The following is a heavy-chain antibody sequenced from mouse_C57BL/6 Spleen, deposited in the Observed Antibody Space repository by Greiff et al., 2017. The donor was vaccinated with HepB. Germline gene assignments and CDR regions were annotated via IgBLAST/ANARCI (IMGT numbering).Heavy chain of an antibody. CDR1: GYTFTSYG. V-gene: IGHV1-81*01. CDR3: ARERGDYGVFAY. CDR2: IYPRSGNT. J-gene: IGHJ3*01. Sequence: QVQLQQSGAELARPGASVKLSCKASGYTFTSYGISWVKQRTGQGLEWIGEIYPRSGNTYYNEKFKGKATLTADKSSSTAYMELRSLTSEDSAVYFCARERGDYGVFAYWGQGTLVTVSA. D-gene: IGHD1-1*01.